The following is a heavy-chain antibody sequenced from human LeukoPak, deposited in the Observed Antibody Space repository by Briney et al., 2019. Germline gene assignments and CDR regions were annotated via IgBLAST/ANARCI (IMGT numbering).Heavy chain of an antibody. CDR2: IKQDGSEK. CDR1: GFTFSSYW. J-gene: IGHJ3*02. CDR3: ARSYYDSSGYYFDAFDT. Sequence: GGSLRLSCAASGFTFSSYWMSWVRQAPGKGLEWVANIKQDGSEKFYVDSVKGRFTISRDNAKNSLYLQMNSLRAEDTAVYYCARSYYDSSGYYFDAFDTWGQGTMVTVSS. V-gene: IGHV3-7*03. D-gene: IGHD3-22*01.